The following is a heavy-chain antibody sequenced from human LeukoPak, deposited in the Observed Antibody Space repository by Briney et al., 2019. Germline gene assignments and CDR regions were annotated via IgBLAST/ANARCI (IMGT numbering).Heavy chain of an antibody. V-gene: IGHV1-8*01. D-gene: IGHD6-13*01. J-gene: IGHJ5*02. Sequence: ASVKVSCKASGYTFTSYDINWVRQATGQGLEWMGWMNPNSGNTGYTQKFQGRVTMTRNTSISTAYMELSSLRSEDTAVYYCARAYSSSWYDWFDPWGQGTLVTVSS. CDR3: ARAYSSSWYDWFDP. CDR1: GYTFTSYD. CDR2: MNPNSGNT.